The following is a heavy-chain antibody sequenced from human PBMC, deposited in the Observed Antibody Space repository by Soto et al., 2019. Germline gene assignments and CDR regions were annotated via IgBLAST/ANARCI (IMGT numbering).Heavy chain of an antibody. Sequence: SETLSLTCTVSGGSISSGGYYWSWIRQHPGKGLEWIGYIYYSGSTYYNPSLKSRVTISVDTSKNQFSLKLSSVTAADTAVYYCARVRSPGYDILTGDLRVGLFDHWGQGTLVTVSS. CDR1: GGSISSGGYY. CDR2: IYYSGST. D-gene: IGHD3-9*01. CDR3: ARVRSPGYDILTGDLRVGLFDH. V-gene: IGHV4-31*03. J-gene: IGHJ5*02.